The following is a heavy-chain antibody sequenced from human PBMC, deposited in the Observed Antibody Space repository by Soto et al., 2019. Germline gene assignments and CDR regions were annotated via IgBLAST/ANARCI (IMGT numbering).Heavy chain of an antibody. CDR3: ERGDTAIVRKGVDF. V-gene: IGHV5-10-1*01. J-gene: IGHJ6*02. CDR1: GYTFTSYY. Sequence: GDSLKISCEGSGYTFTSYYITWARQLPGKGLEWMGRIDPSDSYTTYNPSFQGHVTISADKSIRTAYLQWSSLEASDSAMYYCERGDTAIVRKGVDFWGQGTPVTVSS. D-gene: IGHD5-18*01. CDR2: IDPSDSYT.